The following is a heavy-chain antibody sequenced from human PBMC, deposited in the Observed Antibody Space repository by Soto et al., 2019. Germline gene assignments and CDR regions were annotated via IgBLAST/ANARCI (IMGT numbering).Heavy chain of an antibody. V-gene: IGHV4-39*01. J-gene: IGHJ6*02. CDR1: GGSISSSSYY. Sequence: QLQLQESGPGLVKPSETLSLTCTVSGGSISSSSYYWGWIRQPPGKGLEWIGSIYYSGSTYYNPSLKGRVSIFVGAPTSDFSLKLSSVAAADTAVYYCARLYSGSDFGPRSYGMAVWGQGPTVTVSS. CDR3: ARLYSGSDFGPRSYGMAV. D-gene: IGHD5-12*01. CDR2: IYYSGST.